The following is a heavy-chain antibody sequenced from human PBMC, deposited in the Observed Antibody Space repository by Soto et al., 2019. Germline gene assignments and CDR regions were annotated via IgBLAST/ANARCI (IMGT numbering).Heavy chain of an antibody. J-gene: IGHJ4*02. CDR3: ARAGAGTLSDY. V-gene: IGHV4-59*01. Sequence: SETLSLTCTVSGGSISNYYWSWIRQPPGKGLEWIGYIYYSGSANYNPSLKSRVTISVDTSKNQFSLKLSSVTAADTAVYYCARAGAGTLSDYWGQGTLVTVSS. D-gene: IGHD6-13*01. CDR1: GGSISNYY. CDR2: IYYSGSA.